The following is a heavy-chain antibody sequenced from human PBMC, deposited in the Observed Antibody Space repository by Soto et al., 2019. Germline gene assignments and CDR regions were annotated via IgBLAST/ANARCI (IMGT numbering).Heavy chain of an antibody. CDR1: GFTFSSYS. D-gene: IGHD2-8*01. J-gene: IGHJ3*02. CDR2: ISSSSSYI. Sequence: KAGGSLRLSCAASGFTFSSYSMNWVRQAPGKGLEWVSSISSSSSYIYYADSVKGRFTISRDNAKNSLYLQMNSLRAEDTAVYYCAREFVLMVYGVAFDIWGQGTMVTVSS. V-gene: IGHV3-21*01. CDR3: AREFVLMVYGVAFDI.